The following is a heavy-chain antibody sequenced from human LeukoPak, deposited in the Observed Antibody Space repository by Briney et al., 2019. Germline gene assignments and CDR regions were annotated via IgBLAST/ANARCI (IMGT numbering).Heavy chain of an antibody. J-gene: IGHJ4*02. CDR2: IYYSGST. CDR3: ASSSGGYSSSWYLVY. V-gene: IGHV4-31*03. CDR1: GGSISSGGYY. D-gene: IGHD6-13*01. Sequence: SQTLSLTCTVSGGSISSGGYYWSWIRQHPGKGLEWIGYIYYSGSTYYNPPLKSRVTISVDTSKNQFSLKLSSVTAADTAVYYCASSSGGYSSSWYLVYWGQGTLVTVSS.